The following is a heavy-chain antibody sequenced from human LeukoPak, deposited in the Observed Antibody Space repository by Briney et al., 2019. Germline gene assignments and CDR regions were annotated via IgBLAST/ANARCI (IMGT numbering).Heavy chain of an antibody. CDR3: ARVGREVTTGYFDD. J-gene: IGHJ4*02. CDR2: IITSGSSA. V-gene: IGHV3-48*03. Sequence: GGSLRLSCVASGFTFSTYEMNWVRQAPGKGLEWVAYIITSGSSAYYADSLKGRFTVSRDNAKSSLFLQVDSLTVANTAVYYCARVGREVTTGYFDDWGQGTLVAASS. D-gene: IGHD2-21*02. CDR1: GFTFSTYE.